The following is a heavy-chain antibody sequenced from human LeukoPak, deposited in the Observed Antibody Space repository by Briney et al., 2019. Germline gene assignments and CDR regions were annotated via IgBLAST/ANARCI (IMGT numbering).Heavy chain of an antibody. CDR3: AIMHPYYDGSGYWVQ. Sequence: PGGSLRLSCAASGFTFSSYAMSWVRQPPGKGLEWVSGISTSGGSTSYADSVKSRFTISRDNPRNTLYMQMNSLRAEDTALYYCAIMHPYYDGSGYWVQWGQGTLVTVSS. CDR1: GFTFSSYA. D-gene: IGHD3-22*01. J-gene: IGHJ4*02. V-gene: IGHV3-23*01. CDR2: ISTSGGST.